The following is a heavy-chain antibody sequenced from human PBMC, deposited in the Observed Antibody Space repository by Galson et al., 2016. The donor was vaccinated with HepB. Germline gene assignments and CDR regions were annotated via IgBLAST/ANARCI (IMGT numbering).Heavy chain of an antibody. CDR2: IWYDESNE. CDR3: AKEPNYDFWSGHPFDY. Sequence: SLRLSCPASGFTFSRYGTHWVRQTPGKGLEWVAGIWYDESNEHYSASAKGRFTISRDNSKNTLNLQMNSLRAEDTAVYYCAKEPNYDFWSGHPFDYWGQGTLVTVSS. J-gene: IGHJ4*02. D-gene: IGHD3-3*01. CDR1: GFTFSRYG. V-gene: IGHV3-33*06.